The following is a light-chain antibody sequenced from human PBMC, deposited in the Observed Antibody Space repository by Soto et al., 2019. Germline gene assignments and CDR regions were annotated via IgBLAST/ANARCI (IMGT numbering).Light chain of an antibody. CDR1: QSISTY. J-gene: IGKJ5*01. Sequence: AIRMTQSPSSLSAATGDRVTITCRASQSISTYLAWYQQKPGKAPKLLIYGASTLQSGVPARFSGSGSGTEFTLTISCLQSEDFATYYCQQYYSNVPITFGQGTRLEIK. V-gene: IGKV1-8*01. CDR2: GAS. CDR3: QQYYSNVPIT.